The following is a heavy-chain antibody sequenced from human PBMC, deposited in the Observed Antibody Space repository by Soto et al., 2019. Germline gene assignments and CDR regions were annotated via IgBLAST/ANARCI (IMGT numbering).Heavy chain of an antibody. V-gene: IGHV4-30-4*01. Sequence: QVQLQEPGPRLVEPSQTLSLTCTVSGGSISSGDYYWSWIRQPPGTGLEWIGHIYHSGSTYINPYLKSRVTISVDMSKNQFSLKVNSVTAADTAVYYCARGPSGDKVDYWGQGTLVTVSS. J-gene: IGHJ4*02. CDR2: IYHSGST. CDR3: ARGPSGDKVDY. D-gene: IGHD1-26*01. CDR1: GGSISSGDYY.